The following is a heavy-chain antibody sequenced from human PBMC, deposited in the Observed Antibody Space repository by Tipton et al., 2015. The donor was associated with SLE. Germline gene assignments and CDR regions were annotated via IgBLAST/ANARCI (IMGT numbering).Heavy chain of an antibody. CDR3: AKQYCSSTSCYEAFDI. CDR2: ISGSGGST. J-gene: IGHJ3*02. Sequence: PLRLSCAASGFTFSSYAMSWVRQAPGKGLEWVSAISGSGGSTYYADSVKGRFTISRDNSKNTLYLQMNSLRAEDTAVYYCAKQYCSSTSCYEAFDIWGQGTMVTVSS. CDR1: GFTFSSYA. V-gene: IGHV3-23*01. D-gene: IGHD2-2*01.